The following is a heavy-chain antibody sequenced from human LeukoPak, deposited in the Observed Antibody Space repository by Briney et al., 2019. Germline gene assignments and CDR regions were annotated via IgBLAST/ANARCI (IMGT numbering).Heavy chain of an antibody. CDR2: IYASGNT. Sequence: SETLSLTCTVSGGSISTYYWSCIRQPAGKGLEWIGRIYASGNTKYNPSFKSRVAMSVDTSKNQFSLKLNSVTAADTAVYYCARDRGYYMDVWGKGTTVTVSS. J-gene: IGHJ6*03. CDR3: ARDRGYYMDV. CDR1: GGSISTYY. V-gene: IGHV4-4*07.